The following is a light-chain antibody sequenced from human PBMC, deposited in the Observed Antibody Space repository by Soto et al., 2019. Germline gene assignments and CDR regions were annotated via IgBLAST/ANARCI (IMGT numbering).Light chain of an antibody. CDR2: GAS. J-gene: IGKJ5*01. V-gene: IGKV3-15*01. CDR3: QQYNHWSSIT. CDR1: QYISNN. Sequence: EIAMTQSPATLSVSLGERATLSCSASQYISNNLAWYQQRPGQAPSLLIYGASTRATGVPARFSGSGSGTDFLLSISGLQSEDSAVYYCQQYNHWSSITFGQGTRLEIK.